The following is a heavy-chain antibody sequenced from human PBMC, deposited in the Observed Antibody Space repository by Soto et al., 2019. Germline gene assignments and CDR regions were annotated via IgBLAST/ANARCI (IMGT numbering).Heavy chain of an antibody. V-gene: IGHV3-23*01. CDR3: ATPPSYYYGSGSYYNYYGMDV. J-gene: IGHJ6*02. Sequence: GGSLRLSCAASGLTFSSYAMSWVRQAPGKGLEWVSAISGSGGSTYYADSVKGRFTISRDNSKNTLYLQMNSLRAEDTAVYYCATPPSYYYGSGSYYNYYGMDVWGQGTTVTVSS. D-gene: IGHD3-10*01. CDR1: GLTFSSYA. CDR2: ISGSGGST.